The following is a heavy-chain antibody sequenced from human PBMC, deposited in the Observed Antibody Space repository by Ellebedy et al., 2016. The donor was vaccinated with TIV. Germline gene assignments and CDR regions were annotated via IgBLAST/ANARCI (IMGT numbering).Heavy chain of an antibody. J-gene: IGHJ5*02. CDR2: IIPIFGTA. D-gene: IGHD3-10*01. CDR3: ARAGGSGRTVEYNWFDP. Sequence: AASVKVSCKASGGTFSSYAISWVRQAPGQGLEWMGGIIPIFGTANYAQKFQGRVTITADESTSTAYMELSSLRSEDTAVYYCARAGGSGRTVEYNWFDPWGQGTLVTVSS. CDR1: GGTFSSYA. V-gene: IGHV1-69*13.